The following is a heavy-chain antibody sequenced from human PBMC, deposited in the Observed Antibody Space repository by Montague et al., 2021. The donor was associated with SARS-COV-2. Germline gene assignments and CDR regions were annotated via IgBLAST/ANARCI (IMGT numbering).Heavy chain of an antibody. V-gene: IGHV4-59*08. CDR1: GGSISNYH. J-gene: IGHJ6*02. CDR3: ARQLRVRRTWQVGEYNHYGMDV. D-gene: IGHD3-10*01. CDR2: IYYSGST. Sequence: SETLSLTCTVSGGSISNYHWNWIRQPPGKGLEWIAYIYYSGSTNYNPPLQSRVTISVDTSRNQFSLRLTSVTAADTAVYYCARQLRVRRTWQVGEYNHYGMDVWGQGTTVSVSS.